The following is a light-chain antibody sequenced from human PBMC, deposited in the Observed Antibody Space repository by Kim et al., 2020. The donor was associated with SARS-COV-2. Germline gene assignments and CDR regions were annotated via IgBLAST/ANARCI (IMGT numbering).Light chain of an antibody. J-gene: IGKJ2*03. CDR3: MQGLQRLYS. V-gene: IGKV2D-29*01. CDR1: QSLLHSDGERS. CDR2: EVS. Sequence: QPASISCKSSQSLLHSDGERSLDWYLQKPGQPPQLLIYEVSKRFSGVPERLSGSGSGTDFTLKISRVEAEDVGLYYCMQGLQRLYSFGQGTKLEI.